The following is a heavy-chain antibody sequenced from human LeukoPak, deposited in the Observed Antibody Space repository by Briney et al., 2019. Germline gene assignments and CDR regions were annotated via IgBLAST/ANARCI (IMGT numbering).Heavy chain of an antibody. CDR1: GFTFSSYE. D-gene: IGHD1-26*01. CDR3: ARFVVGATSFDH. CDR2: ISTSGSTI. Sequence: GGSLXLSCAASGFTFSSYEMNWVRQAPGKGLEWVSYISTSGSTIYYRDSVKGRFTISRDNAKNSLYLQMNSLRAEDAAVYYCARFVVGATSFDHWGQGTLVTVSS. V-gene: IGHV3-48*03. J-gene: IGHJ4*02.